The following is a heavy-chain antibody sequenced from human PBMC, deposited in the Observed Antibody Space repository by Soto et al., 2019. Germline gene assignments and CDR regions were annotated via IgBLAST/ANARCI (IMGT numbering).Heavy chain of an antibody. CDR1: GYTFTSYG. J-gene: IGHJ4*02. CDR3: ARNLFGVIIMGDY. Sequence: ASVKVSCKASGYTFTSYGISWVRQAPRQGLEWMGWISTYSGNTDYAQKFQGRITMTTDTSTDTVYMELRSLRSDDTAVYFCARNLFGVIIMGDYWGQGTLVTVSS. D-gene: IGHD3-3*01. V-gene: IGHV1-18*04. CDR2: ISTYSGNT.